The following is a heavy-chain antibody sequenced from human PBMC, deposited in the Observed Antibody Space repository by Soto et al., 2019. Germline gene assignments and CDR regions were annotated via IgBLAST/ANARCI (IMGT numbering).Heavy chain of an antibody. CDR2: SWYDGKT. CDR1: GISLTAHG. V-gene: IGHV3-33*01. Sequence: QEQLVESGGGMVHPGTSLRLSCVTSGISLTAHGMHWVRQAPGKGLEWVALSWYDGKTFYGDSVKGRFTISRDTSPVFLDMRSLRPDDTAVYFCARVRNNHDKRLDVWGQGTTVIVS. CDR3: ARVRNNHDKRLDV. J-gene: IGHJ6*02.